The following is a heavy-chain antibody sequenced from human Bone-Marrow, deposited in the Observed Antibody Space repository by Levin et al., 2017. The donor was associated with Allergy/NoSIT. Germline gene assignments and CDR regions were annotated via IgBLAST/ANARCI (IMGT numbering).Heavy chain of an antibody. CDR2: ITGRGGST. D-gene: IGHD6-6*01. J-gene: IGHJ4*02. V-gene: IGHV3-23*01. CDR3: AKETGFSIPAPLDY. CDR1: GFTFSSYA. Sequence: HAGGSLRLSCAASGFTFSSYAMSWVRQAPGKGLEWVSGITGRGGSTEYADSVKGRFTISRDNSKNTLYLQMNSLRAEDTAVYYCAKETGFSIPAPLDYWGQGTLVTVSS.